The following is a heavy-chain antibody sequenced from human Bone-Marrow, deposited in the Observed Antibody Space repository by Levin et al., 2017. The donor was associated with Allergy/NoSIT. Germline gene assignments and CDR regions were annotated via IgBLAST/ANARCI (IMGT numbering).Heavy chain of an antibody. D-gene: IGHD2-21*02. CDR1: GFTFSNYA. CDR3: AKDRDWLSRGDSFDI. CDR2: ISGSGGST. V-gene: IGHV3-23*01. Sequence: GESLKISCAASGFTFSNYAMGWVRQAPGKGLEWVSTISGSGGSTYYADSVKGRFTISRDSSKNTLFVQMTSLRAEDTAVYYCAKDRDWLSRGDSFDIWGQGTMVTVSS. J-gene: IGHJ3*02.